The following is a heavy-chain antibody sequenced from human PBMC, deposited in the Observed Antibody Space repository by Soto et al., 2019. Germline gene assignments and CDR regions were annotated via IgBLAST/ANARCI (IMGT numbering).Heavy chain of an antibody. CDR1: GGSISSGGYY. V-gene: IGHV4-31*03. CDR2: IYYSGST. J-gene: IGHJ6*02. Sequence: SETLSLTCTVSGGSISSGGYYWSWIRQHPGKGLEWIGYIYYSGSTYYNPSLKSRVTISVDTSKNQFSLKLSSVTAADTAVYYCASGYCSSTSCWPIYYYYGMDVWGQGTTVTVSS. CDR3: ASGYCSSTSCWPIYYYYGMDV. D-gene: IGHD2-2*03.